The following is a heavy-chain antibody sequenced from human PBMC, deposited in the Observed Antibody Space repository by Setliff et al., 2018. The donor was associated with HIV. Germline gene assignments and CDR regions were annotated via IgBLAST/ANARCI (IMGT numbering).Heavy chain of an antibody. Sequence: ASVKVSCKASGFVFTNYAISWVRQAPGQGLEWMGWISPNYDYTNYAQKFQDRVTITADTSTGTAYMELRGLTSDDTAVYYCVRESGPRVVVAMPFDYWGQGTPVTVSS. J-gene: IGHJ4*02. V-gene: IGHV1-18*01. CDR1: GFVFTNYA. CDR2: ISPNYDYT. D-gene: IGHD2-2*01. CDR3: VRESGPRVVVAMPFDY.